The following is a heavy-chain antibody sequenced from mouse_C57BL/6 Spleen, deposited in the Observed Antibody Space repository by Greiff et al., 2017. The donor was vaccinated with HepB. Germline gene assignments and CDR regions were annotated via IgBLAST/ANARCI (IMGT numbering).Heavy chain of an antibody. D-gene: IGHD1-1*01. CDR1: GFTFSSYA. J-gene: IGHJ1*03. CDR3: ARDNLYYGSSPYWYFDV. CDR2: ISDGGSYT. V-gene: IGHV5-4*01. Sequence: EVMLVESGGGLVKPGGSLKLSCAASGFTFSSYAMSWVRQTPEKRLEWVATISDGGSYTYYPDNVKGRFTISRDNAKNNLYLQMSHLKSEDTAMYYCARDNLYYGSSPYWYFDVWGTGTTVTVSS.